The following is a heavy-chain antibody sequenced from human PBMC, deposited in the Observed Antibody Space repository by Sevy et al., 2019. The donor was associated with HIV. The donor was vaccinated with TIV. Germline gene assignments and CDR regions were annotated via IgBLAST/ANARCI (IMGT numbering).Heavy chain of an antibody. D-gene: IGHD3-3*01. Sequence: GGSLRLSCAASGFTFSSYAMHWVRQAPGKGLEWVAVISYYGSNKYYADSVKGRFTISRDNTTKTLYLQMNSLRAEDTAAVYCAREGLEWLFDPLDYWGQGTLVTVSS. CDR2: ISYYGSNK. CDR3: AREGLEWLFDPLDY. V-gene: IGHV3-30*04. CDR1: GFTFSSYA. J-gene: IGHJ4*02.